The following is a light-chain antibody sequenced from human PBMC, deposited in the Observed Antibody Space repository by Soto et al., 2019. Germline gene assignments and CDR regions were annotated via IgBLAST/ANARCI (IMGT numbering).Light chain of an antibody. V-gene: IGKV1-5*03. Sequence: DIQMTQSPSTLSASAGDRVTITCRASQSISSWVAWYQQKPGKAPNLLITKASTLATGVPSRFSGSGTGTEFTLTINSLQPDDFAIYYCQQYMSFLGTFGQGTKVEIK. J-gene: IGKJ1*01. CDR2: KAS. CDR1: QSISSW. CDR3: QQYMSFLGT.